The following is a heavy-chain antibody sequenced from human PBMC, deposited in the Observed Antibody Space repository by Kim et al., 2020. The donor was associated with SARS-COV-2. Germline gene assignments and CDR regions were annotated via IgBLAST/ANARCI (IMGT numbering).Heavy chain of an antibody. J-gene: IGHJ6*02. Sequence: SQTLSLTCAISGDSVSSNSAAWNWIRQSPSRGLEWLGRTYYRSKWYNDYAVSVKSRITINPDTSKNQFSLQLNSVTPEDTAVYYCARAQWLETNYYYGMDVWGQGTTVTVSS. CDR1: GDSVSSNSAA. CDR3: ARAQWLETNYYYGMDV. D-gene: IGHD5-12*01. CDR2: TYYRSKWYN. V-gene: IGHV6-1*01.